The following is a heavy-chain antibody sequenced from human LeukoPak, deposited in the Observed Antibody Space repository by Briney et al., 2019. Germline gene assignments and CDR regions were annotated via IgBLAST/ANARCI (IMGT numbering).Heavy chain of an antibody. Sequence: EPGGSLRLSCAASGFTFSSYSMNWVRQAPGKGLEWVSRINSDGSSTSYADSVKGRFTISRDNSKNTLYLQMNSLRAEDTAVYYCARTSRPSNYYGAGGYFDYWGQGTLVTVSS. V-gene: IGHV3-74*01. CDR3: ARTSRPSNYYGAGGYFDY. J-gene: IGHJ4*02. CDR2: INSDGSST. CDR1: GFTFSSYS. D-gene: IGHD3-10*01.